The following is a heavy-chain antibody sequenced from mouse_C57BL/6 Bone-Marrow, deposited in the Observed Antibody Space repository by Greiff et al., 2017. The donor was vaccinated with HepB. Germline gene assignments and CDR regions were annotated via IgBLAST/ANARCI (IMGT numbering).Heavy chain of an antibody. J-gene: IGHJ1*03. V-gene: IGHV7-1*01. CDR1: GFTFSDFY. D-gene: IGHD1-1*01. CDR2: SRNKANDYTT. CDR3: ARDAPVYYGSSRWDFDV. Sequence: EVKLMESGGGLVQSGRSLRLSCATSGFTFSDFYMEWVRQAPGKGLEWIAASRNKANDYTTEYSASVKGRFIVSRDTSQSILYLQMNALRAEDTAIYYCARDAPVYYGSSRWDFDVWGTGTTVTVSS.